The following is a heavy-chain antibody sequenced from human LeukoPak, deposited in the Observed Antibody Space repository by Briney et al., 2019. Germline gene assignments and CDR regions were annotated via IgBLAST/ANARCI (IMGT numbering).Heavy chain of an antibody. V-gene: IGHV4-59*01. Sequence: SETLSLTCTVSGGSISSYYWSWIRQPPGKGLEWIGYIHYSGRTNYNPSLKSRVTISVDTSKNQFSLKLSSVTAADTAVYYCARASYYYDSSGPFDYWGQGTLVTVSS. D-gene: IGHD3-22*01. J-gene: IGHJ4*02. CDR2: IHYSGRT. CDR1: GGSISSYY. CDR3: ARASYYYDSSGPFDY.